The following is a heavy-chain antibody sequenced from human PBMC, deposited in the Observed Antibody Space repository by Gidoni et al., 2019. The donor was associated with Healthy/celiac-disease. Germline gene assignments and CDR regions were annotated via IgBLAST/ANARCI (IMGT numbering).Heavy chain of an antibody. J-gene: IGHJ4*02. D-gene: IGHD3-22*01. CDR3: AITFLTYYYDSSGYYSDY. Sequence: QLQLQESGPGLVKPSETLSLTCTVSGGSISSSSYYWGWTRQPPGKGLEWIGSIYYSGSTYYNPSLKSRVTISVDTSKNQFALKLSSVTAADTAVYYCAITFLTYYYDSSGYYSDYWGQGTLVTVSS. CDR1: GGSISSSSYY. CDR2: IYYSGST. V-gene: IGHV4-39*01.